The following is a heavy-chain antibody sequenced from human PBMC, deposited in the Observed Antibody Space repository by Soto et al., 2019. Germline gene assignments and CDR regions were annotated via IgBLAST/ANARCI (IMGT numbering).Heavy chain of an antibody. CDR3: AKAVYTYGSADF. V-gene: IGHV3-30*18. CDR2: ISSDGSNK. D-gene: IGHD5-18*01. J-gene: IGHJ4*02. Sequence: QVQLVESGGGVVQPGRSLRLSCAASGFTFSNYGMHWVRPAPGKGLEWVALISSDGSNKYYADSVKGRFTISRDNSKNTLYLQMNSLRAEDTAVYYCAKAVYTYGSADFWGQGTLVTVSS. CDR1: GFTFSNYG.